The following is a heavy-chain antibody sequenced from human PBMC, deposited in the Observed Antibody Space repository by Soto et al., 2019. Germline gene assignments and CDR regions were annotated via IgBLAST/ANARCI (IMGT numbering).Heavy chain of an antibody. CDR1: QISFSSYW. V-gene: IGHV3-7*01. Sequence: GGSLRLSCVVSQISFSSYWMTWVRQAPGKGLECVANINQDGSEKYYEDSVKGRFTISRDNTKNSLYLHMNSLRAEDTAVYYCATDLNWPNSWGHETLVTVS. D-gene: IGHD1-20*01. J-gene: IGHJ5*01. CDR2: INQDGSEK. CDR3: ATDLNWPNS.